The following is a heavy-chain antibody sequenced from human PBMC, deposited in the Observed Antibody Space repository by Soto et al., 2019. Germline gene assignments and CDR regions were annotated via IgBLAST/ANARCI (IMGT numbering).Heavy chain of an antibody. CDR3: ARGRYGDY. Sequence: QVHLVQSGAEVKKPGASVKVSCKGSGYAFTTYGITWVRQAPGQGLEWMGWISAHNGNTSYAQKLQGRVTVTRDTSTSTAYMELSSLRSDDRAVYYCARGRYGDYWGQGALVTVSS. CDR1: GYAFTTYG. CDR2: ISAHNGNT. D-gene: IGHD1-1*01. V-gene: IGHV1-18*01. J-gene: IGHJ4*02.